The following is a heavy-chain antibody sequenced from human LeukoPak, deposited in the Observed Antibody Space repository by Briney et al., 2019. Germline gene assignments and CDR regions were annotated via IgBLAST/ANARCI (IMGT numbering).Heavy chain of an antibody. D-gene: IGHD4-23*01. J-gene: IGHJ3*02. Sequence: GGSLRLSCAASGFTVSSNYMSWVRQAPGKGLEWVSVIYSGGSTYYADSVKGRFTISRDNSKNTLYLQMNSLRAEDTAVYYCAKDPTTVVTLGAFDIWGQGTMVTVSS. CDR3: AKDPTTVVTLGAFDI. V-gene: IGHV3-53*01. CDR1: GFTVSSNY. CDR2: IYSGGST.